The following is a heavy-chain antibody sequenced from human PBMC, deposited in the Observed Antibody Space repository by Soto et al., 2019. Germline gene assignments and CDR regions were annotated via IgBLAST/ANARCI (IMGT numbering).Heavy chain of an antibody. Sequence: ASVKVSCKASGYTFTGYYMHWVRQAPGQGLEWMGWINPNSGGTNYAQKFQGRVTMTRDTSISTAYMELSRLRSDDMAVYYCARSPAAVAYYYYGMDVWGQGTTVTVSS. D-gene: IGHD6-25*01. V-gene: IGHV1-2*02. CDR1: GYTFTGYY. CDR3: ARSPAAVAYYYYGMDV. CDR2: INPNSGGT. J-gene: IGHJ6*02.